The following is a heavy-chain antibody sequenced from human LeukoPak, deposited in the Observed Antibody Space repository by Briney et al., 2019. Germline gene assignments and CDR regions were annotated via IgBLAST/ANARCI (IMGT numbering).Heavy chain of an antibody. CDR1: GFTVSSYA. V-gene: IGHV3-23*01. CDR2: ISGSGGST. CDR3: ATGNGYSYGNYGMDV. D-gene: IGHD5-18*01. Sequence: GGSLRLSCAASGFTVSSYAIRWVRQAPGKGLEWVSAISGSGGSTYYADSVKGRFTISRDNSKNTLYLQMNSLRAEDTAVYYCATGNGYSYGNYGMDVWGQGTTVTVSS. J-gene: IGHJ6*02.